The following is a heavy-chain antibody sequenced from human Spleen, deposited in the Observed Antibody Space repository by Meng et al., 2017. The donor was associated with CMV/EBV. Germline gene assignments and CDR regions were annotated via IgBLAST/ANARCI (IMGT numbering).Heavy chain of an antibody. CDR2: IYYSGST. J-gene: IGHJ6*02. CDR1: GGSISSSSYY. Sequence: GSLRLSCTVSGGSISSSSYYWGWIRQPPGKGLEWIGSIYYSGSTYYNPSLKSRVTISVDTSKNQFSLKLTSVTAADTAVYYCARAGGFGSYSGMDVWGQGTTVTVSS. V-gene: IGHV4-39*07. CDR3: ARAGGFGSYSGMDV. D-gene: IGHD3-10*01.